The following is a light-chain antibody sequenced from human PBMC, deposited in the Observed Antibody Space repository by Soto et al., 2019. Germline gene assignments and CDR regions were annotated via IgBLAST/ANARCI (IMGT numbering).Light chain of an antibody. CDR1: LRISNY. J-gene: IGKJ4*01. V-gene: IGKV1-27*01. Sequence: DIQMTQSPSSLSASVGDRVTITCRASLRISNYLAWYQQKPGKVPNLLIYAASTLQSGVPSRFSGSGSGTVSTLISSRLHAEDVTYYYCQKYNTPPLTFGGGTKVEIK. CDR3: QKYNTPPLT. CDR2: AAS.